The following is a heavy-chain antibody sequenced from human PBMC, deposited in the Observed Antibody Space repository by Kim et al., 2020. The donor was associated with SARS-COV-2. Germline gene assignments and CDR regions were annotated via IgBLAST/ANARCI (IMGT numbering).Heavy chain of an antibody. CDR2: GST. J-gene: IGHJ3*01. CDR3: ASMVRFQGL. V-gene: IGHV3-23*01. Sequence: GSTNYADPGKGRFTISRDTSKTTLYLKMNSLRAEDTAVYYCASMVRFQGLWGQGTMVTVSS. D-gene: IGHD3-10*01.